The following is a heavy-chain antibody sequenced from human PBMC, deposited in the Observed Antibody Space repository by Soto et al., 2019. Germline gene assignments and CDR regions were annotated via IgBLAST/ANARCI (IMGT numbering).Heavy chain of an antibody. J-gene: IGHJ4*02. CDR1: GGAISSGDYY. CDR3: ARAGDSSGVPGFDN. D-gene: IGHD3-22*01. CDR2: IYYSGST. V-gene: IGHV4-30-4*01. Sequence: QMQLQESGPGLVKPSQTLSLTCSVSGGAISSGDYYWSWIRQPPGKGLEWIGYIYYSGSTYYNPSLKSRVTMPLATSKKQFSLKLSSVTAADTAVYYCARAGDSSGVPGFDNWGQGTLVTVSS.